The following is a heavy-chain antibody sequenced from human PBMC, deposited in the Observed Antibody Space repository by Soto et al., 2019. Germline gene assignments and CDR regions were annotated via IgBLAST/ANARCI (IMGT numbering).Heavy chain of an antibody. Sequence: GGSLRLSCAASGFTFSSYAMSWVRQAPGKGLEWVSAISGSGGSTYYADSVKGRFTISRDSSKNTLYLQMNSLRAEDTAIYYCAKLSSYDTSGLSLYWGQGTLVTVSS. CDR2: ISGSGGST. D-gene: IGHD3-22*01. CDR3: AKLSSYDTSGLSLY. CDR1: GFTFSSYA. V-gene: IGHV3-23*01. J-gene: IGHJ4*02.